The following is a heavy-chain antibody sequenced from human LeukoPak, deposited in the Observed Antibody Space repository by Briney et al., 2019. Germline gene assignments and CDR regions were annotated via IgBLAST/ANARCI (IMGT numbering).Heavy chain of an antibody. D-gene: IGHD3-3*01. CDR2: INPNSGGT. CDR3: ARDRTIFGVVNYYYYYMDV. J-gene: IGHJ6*03. V-gene: IGHV1-2*06. CDR1: GYTFTGYY. Sequence: ASVKVSCKASGYTFTGYYMHWVRQAPGQGLERMRQINPNSGGTNYAQKFQGRVTMTRDTSISTAYMELSRLRSDGTAVYYCARDRTIFGVVNYYYYYMDVWGKGTTVTVSS.